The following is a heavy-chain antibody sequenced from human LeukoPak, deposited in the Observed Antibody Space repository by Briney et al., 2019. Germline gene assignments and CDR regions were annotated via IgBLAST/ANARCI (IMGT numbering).Heavy chain of an antibody. D-gene: IGHD3-16*01. CDR2: ISSSSSYI. Sequence: PGGSLRLSCAASGFTFRTSAMNWVRQAPGKGLEWVSSISSSSSYIYYADSVKGRFTISRDNAKNSLYLQMNSLRAEDTAVYYCARALNGGADYWGQGTLVTVSS. CDR3: ARALNGGADY. V-gene: IGHV3-21*01. J-gene: IGHJ4*02. CDR1: GFTFRTSA.